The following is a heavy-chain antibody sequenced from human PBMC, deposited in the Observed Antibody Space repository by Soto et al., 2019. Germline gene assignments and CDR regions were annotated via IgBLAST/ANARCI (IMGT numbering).Heavy chain of an antibody. J-gene: IGHJ6*02. CDR2: IYPGDSDT. D-gene: IGHD4-4*01. Sequence: PGESLKISCKGSGYSFTSYWIGWVRQMPGKGLEWMGIIYPGDSDTRYSPSFQGQVTISADKSISTAYLQWISLKASDTAMYYCARENMTTDDYYYYYGMDVWGQGTTVTVSS. CDR1: GYSFTSYW. V-gene: IGHV5-51*01. CDR3: ARENMTTDDYYYYYGMDV.